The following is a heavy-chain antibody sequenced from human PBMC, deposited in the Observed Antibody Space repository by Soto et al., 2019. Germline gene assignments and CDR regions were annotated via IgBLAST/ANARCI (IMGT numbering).Heavy chain of an antibody. CDR2: ISYDGTNK. V-gene: IGHV3-30-3*01. Sequence: QGQLVESGGGVVQPGTSLRLSCAASGFTFTNYAMHWVRQAPGKGLEWVSIISYDGTNKYFADSVEGRFTISRDNSKNTLYLQMNSLTAEDTAVYYCASEMPAPPTYYYGMDVWGQGTTVTVSS. CDR3: ASEMPAPPTYYYGMDV. J-gene: IGHJ6*02. D-gene: IGHD6-6*01. CDR1: GFTFTNYA.